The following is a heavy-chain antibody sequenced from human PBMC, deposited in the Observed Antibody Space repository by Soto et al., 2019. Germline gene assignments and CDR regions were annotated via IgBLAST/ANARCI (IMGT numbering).Heavy chain of an antibody. J-gene: IGHJ4*02. D-gene: IGHD2-15*01. CDR1: GFIFSEST. V-gene: IGHV3-64D*06. Sequence: PXVSLRLSCSASGFIFSESTIYWVRQVPGKGLEAISAVSTSGRSTYYADSVKDRFTISRDNSKNTLFLQMGSLRPEDTAIYYCVTKAHGLDGVAFDYWGQRTQVTVSS. CDR3: VTKAHGLDGVAFDY. CDR2: VSTSGRST.